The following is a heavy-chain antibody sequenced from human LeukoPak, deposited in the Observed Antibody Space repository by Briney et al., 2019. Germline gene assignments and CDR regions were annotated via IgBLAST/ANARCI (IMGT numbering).Heavy chain of an antibody. CDR3: ARDLTVDTAMDGFYG. J-gene: IGHJ4*02. V-gene: IGHV3-30-3*01. CDR2: ISYDGSNK. D-gene: IGHD5-18*01. CDR1: GFTFSSYA. Sequence: GGSLRLSCAASGFTFSSYAMHWVRQAPGKGLEWVAVISYDGSNKYYADSVKGRFTISRDNSKNTLCLQMNSLRAEDTAVYYCARDLTVDTAMDGFYGWGQGTLVTVSS.